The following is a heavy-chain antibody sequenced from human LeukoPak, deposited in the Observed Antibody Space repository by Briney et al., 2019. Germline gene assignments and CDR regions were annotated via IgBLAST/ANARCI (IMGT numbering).Heavy chain of an antibody. CDR1: GFTFSNYA. D-gene: IGHD3-10*01. Sequence: PGGSLRLSCAASGFTFSNYAMSWVRQAPGKGLEWVSAISGSGGSTYYADSVKGRFTISRDNSKNTLYLQMNSLRAEDTAVYYRAKEAPFAMVRGVTGNYWGQGTLVTVSS. CDR3: AKEAPFAMVRGVTGNY. V-gene: IGHV3-23*01. J-gene: IGHJ4*02. CDR2: ISGSGGST.